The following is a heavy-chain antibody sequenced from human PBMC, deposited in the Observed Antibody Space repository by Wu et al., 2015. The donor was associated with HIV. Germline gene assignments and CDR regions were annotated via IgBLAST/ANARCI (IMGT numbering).Heavy chain of an antibody. D-gene: IGHD2-21*02. Sequence: QVQLVQSGAEVKKPGSSVKVSCKASGGTFSSYAISWVRQAPGQGLEWMGRIIPIFGTANYAQKFQGRVTITADESTSTAYMELSSLRSEDTAVYYCAREISCPYCGGDCYAPFDYWGQGTLVTVSS. CDR2: IIPIFGTA. V-gene: IGHV1-69*13. J-gene: IGHJ4*02. CDR1: GGTFSSYA. CDR3: AREISCPYCGGDCYAPFDY.